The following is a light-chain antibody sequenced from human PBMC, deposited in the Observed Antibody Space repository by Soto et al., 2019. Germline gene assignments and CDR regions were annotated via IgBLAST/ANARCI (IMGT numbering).Light chain of an antibody. Sequence: DIQLTQSPSFLSASVGDRVTITCRASQGISSYLAWYQQKPGKAPKLLIYAASTLQSGVPSRFSGSGSGTEFTLTISSLQPEDFATYYCQQLNSLIRTFGPGTKVDIK. CDR3: QQLNSLIRT. J-gene: IGKJ3*01. CDR1: QGISSY. CDR2: AAS. V-gene: IGKV1-9*01.